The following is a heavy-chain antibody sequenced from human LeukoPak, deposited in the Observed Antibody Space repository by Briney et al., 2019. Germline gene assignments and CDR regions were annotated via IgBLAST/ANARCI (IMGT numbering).Heavy chain of an antibody. J-gene: IGHJ4*02. CDR2: ISANNGNR. CDR3: ARQGYGGHSRGAADY. V-gene: IGHV1-18*01. Sequence: GASVTVSYKASGYTFTNYGISWLRQAPGQGLEWMGWISANNGNRNYPLKLQDRVSMTTDTSTSTAYMELRSLRSDDTAVYYCARQGYGGHSRGAADYWGQGTLVTVSS. D-gene: IGHD4-23*01. CDR1: GYTFTNYG.